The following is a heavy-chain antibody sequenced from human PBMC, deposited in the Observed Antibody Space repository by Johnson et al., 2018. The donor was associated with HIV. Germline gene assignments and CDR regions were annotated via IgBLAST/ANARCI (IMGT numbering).Heavy chain of an antibody. CDR3: ARGSTMRVSAFDL. D-gene: IGHD3-22*01. J-gene: IGHJ3*01. V-gene: IGHV3-74*02. CDR2: VNGDGSAT. Sequence: VQLVESGGGLVQPGGSLRLSCAASGFTFRSYWMSWVRQAPGKGLVWVSRVNGDGSATTYADSVKGRFTISRDNAKNTLYLQMNSLRTEDTAVYYCARGSTMRVSAFDLWGQGTMVTVSS. CDR1: GFTFRSYW.